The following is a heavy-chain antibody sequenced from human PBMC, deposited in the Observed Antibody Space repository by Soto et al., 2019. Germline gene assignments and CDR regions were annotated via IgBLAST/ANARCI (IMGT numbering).Heavy chain of an antibody. CDR2: IYCSGTT. CDR3: ARDRTQQTIFDH. CDR1: GGSVGSANYL. J-gene: IGHJ4*02. V-gene: IGHV4-39*02. Sequence: PSETLSLTCTVSGGSVGSANYLWGWIRQPPGKGLEWIGSIYCSGTTYYNPSLKSRLNLFVDTSKNQFSLKLTSVTATNTAVYYCARDRTQQTIFDHWGQGTLVTVSS.